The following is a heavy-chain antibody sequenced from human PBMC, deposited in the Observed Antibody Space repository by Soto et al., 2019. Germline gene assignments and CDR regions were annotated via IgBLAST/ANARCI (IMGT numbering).Heavy chain of an antibody. CDR1: QLTFKNYA. CDR3: XXXXXXXXYVPYGMDV. Sequence: QVQLVESGGGVVQPGRSLSLSCAASQLTFKNYAMHWVRXXXGRGIEGVGVISDDGHNEYXADSVRGRFTISRDNSKXXXXXXXXXXXXXXXXXXXXXXXXXXXXYVPYGMDVWGQGTTVTVSS. CDR2: ISDDGHNE. D-gene: IGHD2-8*01. V-gene: IGHV3-30*01. J-gene: IGHJ6*02.